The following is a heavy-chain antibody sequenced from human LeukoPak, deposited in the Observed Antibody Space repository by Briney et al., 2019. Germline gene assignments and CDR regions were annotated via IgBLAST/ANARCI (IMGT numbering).Heavy chain of an antibody. CDR3: ARANRLSLAVAGAY. D-gene: IGHD6-19*01. J-gene: IGHJ4*02. V-gene: IGHV1-69*13. CDR1: GGTFSSYA. CDR2: IIPIFGTA. Sequence: SVKVSCKASGGTFSSYAISWVRQAPGQGLEWMGGIIPIFGTANYAQKFQGRVTITADESTSTAYMELRSLRSDDTAVYYCARANRLSLAVAGAYWGQGTLVTVSS.